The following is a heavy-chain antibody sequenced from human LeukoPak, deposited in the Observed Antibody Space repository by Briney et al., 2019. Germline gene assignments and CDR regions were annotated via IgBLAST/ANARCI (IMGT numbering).Heavy chain of an antibody. D-gene: IGHD2-2*01. Sequence: GGSLRLSCAASGFTFSTYSMHWVRQAPGMGLECVSAITSNGGSTYYADSVKGRFTISRDNSKNTVYLQMGSLRAEDMAMYYCARGGQSTSCFDCWGQGTLVTVSS. CDR1: GFTFSTYS. J-gene: IGHJ4*02. CDR2: ITSNGGST. V-gene: IGHV3-64*02. CDR3: ARGGQSTSCFDC.